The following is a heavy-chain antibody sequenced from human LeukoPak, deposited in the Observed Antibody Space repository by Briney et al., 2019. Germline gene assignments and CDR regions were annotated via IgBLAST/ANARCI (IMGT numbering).Heavy chain of an antibody. D-gene: IGHD2-2*01. J-gene: IGHJ4*02. CDR2: IIPIFGTA. CDR3: ARLYCSSTSCRLGLAY. V-gene: IGHV1-69*05. Sequence: SVNVSCKASGGTFSSYAISWVRQAPGQGHEWMGGIIPIFGTANYAQKFQGRVTITTDELTSTAYMELSSLSSEDTAVYSGARLYCSSTSCRLGLAYWGQGTLVTVSS. CDR1: GGTFSSYA.